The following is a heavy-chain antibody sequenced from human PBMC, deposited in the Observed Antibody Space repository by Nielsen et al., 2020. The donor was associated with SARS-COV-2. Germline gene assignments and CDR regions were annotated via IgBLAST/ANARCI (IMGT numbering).Heavy chain of an antibody. CDR2: ISGSGGST. Sequence: GESLKISCAASGFTFSSYAMSWVRQAPGKGLEWVSAISGSGGSTYYADSVKGRFTISRDNSKNTLYLQMNSLRAEDTAVYYCAKDPYSSSWYEEDYYYYYGMDVWGQGTTVTVSS. D-gene: IGHD6-13*01. V-gene: IGHV3-23*01. CDR3: AKDPYSSSWYEEDYYYYYGMDV. J-gene: IGHJ6*02. CDR1: GFTFSSYA.